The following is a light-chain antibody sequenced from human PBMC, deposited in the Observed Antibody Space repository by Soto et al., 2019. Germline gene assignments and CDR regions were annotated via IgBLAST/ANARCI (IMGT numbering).Light chain of an antibody. Sequence: EIVWTHSPCTLSWXXGEGATLSCSASQTVRNNYLAWYQQKPGQAPRLLIYDASSRATGIPDRFSGGGSGTDFTLTISRLEPEDFAVYYCQQFSSYPLTFGGGTKVDIK. V-gene: IGKV3-20*01. CDR1: QTVRNNY. J-gene: IGKJ4*01. CDR2: DAS. CDR3: QQFSSYPLT.